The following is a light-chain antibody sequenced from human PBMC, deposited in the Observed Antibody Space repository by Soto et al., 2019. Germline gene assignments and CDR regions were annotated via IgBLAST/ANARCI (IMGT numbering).Light chain of an antibody. CDR1: SSDVGGYNY. J-gene: IGLJ1*01. CDR2: EVS. V-gene: IGLV2-14*01. CDR3: SSYTSSSTRV. Sequence: QSALTQPACVSGSPGQSITISSTGTSSDVGGYNYVSWYQQHPGKAPKLMIYEVSNRPSGVSNRFSGSKSGNTASLTISGLQAEDEADYYCSSYTSSSTRVFGTGTKLTVL.